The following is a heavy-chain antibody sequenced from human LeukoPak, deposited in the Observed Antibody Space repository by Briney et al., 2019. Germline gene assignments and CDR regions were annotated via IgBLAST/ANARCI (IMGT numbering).Heavy chain of an antibody. V-gene: IGHV4-59*01. J-gene: IGHJ4*02. D-gene: IGHD4-17*01. CDR2: IYYSGST. Sequence: SETLSLTSTVSGGSISSYYWSWIRQPPGKGLEWIGYIYYSGSTNYNPSLKSRVTISVDTSKNQFSLKLSSVTAADTAVYYCARDRGWMGYGDYYFDYWGQGTLVTVSS. CDR1: GGSISSYY. CDR3: ARDRGWMGYGDYYFDY.